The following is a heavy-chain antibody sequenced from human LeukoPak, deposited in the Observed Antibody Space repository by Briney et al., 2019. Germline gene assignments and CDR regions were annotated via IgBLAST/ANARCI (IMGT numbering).Heavy chain of an antibody. D-gene: IGHD2-21*02. CDR3: ARDYFYCGGDCFVDY. CDR1: GFTFSDYG. V-gene: IGHV3-21*01. CDR2: ISGSGRSI. J-gene: IGHJ4*02. Sequence: PGGSLRLSCAASGFTFSDYGVNWVRQAPGKGLEWVSSISGSGRSIFYADSVRGRSTISRDNAKNSLYLQMNSLRAEDTAVYYCARDYFYCGGDCFVDYWGQGTLVTVSS.